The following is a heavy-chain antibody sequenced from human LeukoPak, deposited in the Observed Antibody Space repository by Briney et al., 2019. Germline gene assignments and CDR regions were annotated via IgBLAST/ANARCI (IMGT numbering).Heavy chain of an antibody. J-gene: IGHJ4*02. Sequence: GGSLRLSCAASGFTFDDYAMHWVRQAPGKGLEWVSGISWNSGSIGYADSVKGRFTISRDNAKNSLYLQMNSLRAEDMALYYCAKDRGYSSSSPLFDYWGQGTLVTVSS. D-gene: IGHD6-6*01. CDR1: GFTFDDYA. CDR2: ISWNSGSI. CDR3: AKDRGYSSSSPLFDY. V-gene: IGHV3-9*03.